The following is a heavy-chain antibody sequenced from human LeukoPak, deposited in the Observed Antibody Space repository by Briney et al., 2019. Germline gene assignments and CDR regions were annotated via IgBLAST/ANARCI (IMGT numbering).Heavy chain of an antibody. CDR1: GYTFTSYY. J-gene: IGHJ4*02. D-gene: IGHD4-23*01. CDR2: INPSGGST. V-gene: IGHV1-46*01. CDR3: ARDLGGTTFDY. Sequence: GASVKVSCKASGYTFTSYYMHWVRRAPGQGLEWMGIINPSGGSTSYAQKFQGRVTMTRDTSTSTVYMELSSLRSEDTAVYYCARDLGGTTFDYWGQGTLVTVSS.